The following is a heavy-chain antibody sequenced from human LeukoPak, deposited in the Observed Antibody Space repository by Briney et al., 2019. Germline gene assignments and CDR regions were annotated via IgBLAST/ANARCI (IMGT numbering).Heavy chain of an antibody. D-gene: IGHD4-23*01. V-gene: IGHV1-8*01. CDR3: ARGLSRVETVGGY. CDR2: MNPNSGNT. Sequence: ASVKVSCKASGYTFTSYDINWVRQATGQGLKWMGWMNPNSGNTGYAQKFQGRVTMTRNTSISTAYMELSSLRSEDTAVYYCARGLSRVETVGGYWGQGTLVTVSS. J-gene: IGHJ4*02. CDR1: GYTFTSYD.